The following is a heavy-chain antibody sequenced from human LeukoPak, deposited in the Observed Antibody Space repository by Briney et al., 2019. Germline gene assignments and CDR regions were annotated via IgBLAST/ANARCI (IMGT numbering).Heavy chain of an antibody. CDR1: GGSFSGYY. CDR2: INHSGST. D-gene: IGHD2-2*01. J-gene: IGHJ4*02. Sequence: NTSETLSLTCAVYGGSFSGYYWSWIRQPPGKGLEWIGEINHSGSTNYNPSLKSRVTISVDTSKNQFSLKLSSVTAADTAVYYCARVGYQLLFYANYFDYWGQGTLVTVSS. V-gene: IGHV4-34*01. CDR3: ARVGYQLLFYANYFDY.